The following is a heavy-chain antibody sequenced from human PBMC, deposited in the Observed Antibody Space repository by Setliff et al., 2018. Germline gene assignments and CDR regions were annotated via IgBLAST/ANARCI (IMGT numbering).Heavy chain of an antibody. CDR3: ARGGTFRYFDF. J-gene: IGHJ4*02. CDR2: FYISGTT. CDR1: GGSISSHY. V-gene: IGHV4-4*07. Sequence: PSETLSLTCTVSGGSISSHYWTWIRQPAGKGLEWIGRFYISGTTTYNPSLKSRVTMSADTSKNQFSLKLSSVTAADTAVYYCARGGTFRYFDFWGQGAPVTVSS. D-gene: IGHD5-12*01.